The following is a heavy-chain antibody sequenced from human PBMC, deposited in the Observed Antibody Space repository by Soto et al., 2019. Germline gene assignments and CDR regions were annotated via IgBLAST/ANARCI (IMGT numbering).Heavy chain of an antibody. J-gene: IGHJ6*02. D-gene: IGHD2-15*01. V-gene: IGHV1-46*01. Sequence: ASVKVSCKASGYSFTSYHLHWVRQAPGQGLEWLGVINPSSGRTTYAQKFQGRVSMTRDTSTSTIYMQLSSLRSEGTAIYYCARETITGYHGMDVWGQGTTVTVSS. CDR1: GYSFTSYH. CDR3: ARETITGYHGMDV. CDR2: INPSSGRT.